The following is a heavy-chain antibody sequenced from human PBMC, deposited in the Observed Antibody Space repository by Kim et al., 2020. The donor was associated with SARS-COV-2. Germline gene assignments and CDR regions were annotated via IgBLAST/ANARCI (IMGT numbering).Heavy chain of an antibody. D-gene: IGHD6-19*01. V-gene: IGHV3-9*01. Sequence: GRFTISRDNAKNSLYLQMNSLRAEDTALYYCAKDIAVAGTGRSYYYGMDVWGQGTTVTVSS. CDR3: AKDIAVAGTGRSYYYGMDV. J-gene: IGHJ6*02.